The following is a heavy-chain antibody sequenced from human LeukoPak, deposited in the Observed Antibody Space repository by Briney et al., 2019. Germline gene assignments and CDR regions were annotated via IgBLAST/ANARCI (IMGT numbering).Heavy chain of an antibody. D-gene: IGHD3-10*01. J-gene: IGHJ6*03. CDR1: GFTFSSYW. Sequence: GGSLRLSCEASGFTFSSYWMNWVRQAPGKGLEWVANINQDGSEKYYVDSVKGRFTISRDNAKNSLSLQMNSLRAEDTAVYYCARVLSGRGSLYDYYYYMDVWGKGTTVTISS. V-gene: IGHV3-7*03. CDR3: ARVLSGRGSLYDYYYYMDV. CDR2: INQDGSEK.